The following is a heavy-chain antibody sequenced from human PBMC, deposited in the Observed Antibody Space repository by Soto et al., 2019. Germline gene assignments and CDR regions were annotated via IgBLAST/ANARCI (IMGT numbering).Heavy chain of an antibody. D-gene: IGHD4-17*01. CDR3: ASHGSGDYFWFDP. CDR1: GFTFSNFW. Sequence: GGSLRLSCAASGFTFSNFWVHWVRQAPGKGLVWVSRASPDGSDTSYADSVKGRFTISRDNAKNMLYMEMSSLRAEDTAVYYCASHGSGDYFWFDPWGQGTLVTVSS. J-gene: IGHJ5*02. V-gene: IGHV3-74*01. CDR2: ASPDGSDT.